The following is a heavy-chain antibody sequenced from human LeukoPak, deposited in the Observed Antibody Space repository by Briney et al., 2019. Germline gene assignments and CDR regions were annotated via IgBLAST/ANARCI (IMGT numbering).Heavy chain of an antibody. CDR2: INPNSGGT. Sequence: ASVKVSCKASGYTFTGYYMHWVRQAPGQGLEWMGWINPNSGGTNYAQKFQGRVTMTRDTSISTAYMELSRLRSDDTAVYYCASGPYSSGWNDAFDIWGQGTMVTVSS. J-gene: IGHJ3*02. V-gene: IGHV1-2*02. CDR1: GYTFTGYY. CDR3: ASGPYSSGWNDAFDI. D-gene: IGHD6-19*01.